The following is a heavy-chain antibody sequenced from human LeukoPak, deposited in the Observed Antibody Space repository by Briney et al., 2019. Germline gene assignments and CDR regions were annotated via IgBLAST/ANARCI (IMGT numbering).Heavy chain of an antibody. CDR3: AAGIGAFDI. CDR1: GFTFSSYG. V-gene: IGHV3-33*01. Sequence: GGSLRLSCAASGFTFSSYGMHWVRQAPGKGLEWVAVIWYDGSNKYYADSVKGRFTISRDNSKNTLYLQMNSLRAEDTAVYYCAAGIGAFDIWGQGTMVTVSS. J-gene: IGHJ3*02. CDR2: IWYDGSNK.